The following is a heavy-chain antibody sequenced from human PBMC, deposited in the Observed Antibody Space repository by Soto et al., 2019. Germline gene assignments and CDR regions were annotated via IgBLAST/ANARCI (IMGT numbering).Heavy chain of an antibody. CDR1: GGSISSGGYY. CDR2: IYYSGST. D-gene: IGHD3-10*01. Sequence: SETLSLTCTVSGGSISSGGYYWSWIRQHPGKGLEWIGYIYYSGSTYYNPSLKSRVTISVDTSKNQFSLKLSSVTAADTAVYYCARGGQITMVRGGNWFDPWGQGTLVTVSS. J-gene: IGHJ5*02. CDR3: ARGGQITMVRGGNWFDP. V-gene: IGHV4-31*03.